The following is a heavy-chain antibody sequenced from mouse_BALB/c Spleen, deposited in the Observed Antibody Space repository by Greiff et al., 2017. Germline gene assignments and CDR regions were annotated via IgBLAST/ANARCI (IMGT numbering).Heavy chain of an antibody. CDR2: ISSGGST. V-gene: IGHV5-6-5*01. J-gene: IGHJ3*01. D-gene: IGHD1-1*01. Sequence: EVMLVESGGGLVKPGGSLKLSCAASGFTFSSYAMSWVRQTPEKRLEWVASISSGGSTYYPDSVKGRFTISRDNARNILYLQMSSLRSEDTAMYYCARGGNYYGSSYGGFAYWGQGTLVTVSA. CDR1: GFTFSSYA. CDR3: ARGGNYYGSSYGGFAY.